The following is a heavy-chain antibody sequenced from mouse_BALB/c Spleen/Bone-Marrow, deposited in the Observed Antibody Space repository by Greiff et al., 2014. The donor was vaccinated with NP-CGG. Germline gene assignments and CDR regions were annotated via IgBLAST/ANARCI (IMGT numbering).Heavy chain of an antibody. J-gene: IGHJ4*01. Sequence: VQLQQSGAELVKPGASVKLSCTASGFNIKDTYMHWVKQRPEQGLEWIGRIDPANGSTKYVPTFQGKATITADTSSNTAYLQLSSRTSEDTAVYYCASSGNYEGGAMDYWGQGISVTVSS. V-gene: IGHV14-3*02. CDR3: ASSGNYEGGAMDY. CDR2: IDPANGST. D-gene: IGHD2-1*01. CDR1: GFNIKDTY.